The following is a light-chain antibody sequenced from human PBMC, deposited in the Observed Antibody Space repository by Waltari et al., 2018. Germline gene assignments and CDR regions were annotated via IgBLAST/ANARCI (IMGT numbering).Light chain of an antibody. Sequence: EIVLTQSPATLSLSPGERATLSCRASQSVSSYLAWYQQKPGQAPRLLIYDASNSATDIPARFSGSGSGTDFTLTISSLEPEDFAVYYCQQRSNWPPVYSFGQGTKLEIK. V-gene: IGKV3-11*01. CDR3: QQRSNWPPVYS. J-gene: IGKJ2*03. CDR2: DAS. CDR1: QSVSSY.